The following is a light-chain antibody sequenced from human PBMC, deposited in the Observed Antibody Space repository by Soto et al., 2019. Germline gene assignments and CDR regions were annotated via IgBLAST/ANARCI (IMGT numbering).Light chain of an antibody. CDR1: QGISHW. CDR2: SAS. J-gene: IGKJ4*01. Sequence: DIQMAQSPSSVSASVGDRVTITCRASQGISHWLAWYQQKPGKAPKLLIYSASRLQRGVSSRFSGSGSGTDFTLTISSLQHEDFEPYYCQQARSFPLTLRGGTKV. V-gene: IGKV1D-12*01. CDR3: QQARSFPLT.